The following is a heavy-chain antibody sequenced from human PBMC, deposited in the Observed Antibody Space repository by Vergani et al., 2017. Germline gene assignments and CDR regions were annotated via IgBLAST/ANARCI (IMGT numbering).Heavy chain of an antibody. D-gene: IGHD3-22*01. CDR1: GFTFSSYS. V-gene: IGHV3-21*01. J-gene: IGHJ4*02. CDR2: ISSSSSYI. Sequence: EVQLVESGGGLVKPGGSLRLSCAASGFTFSSYSMNWVRQAPGKGLEWVSSISSSSSYIYYADSVKGRFTISRDNAKNSLCLQMNSLRAEDTAVYYCARDLFYYDSSGYYAGFFDYWGQGTLVTVSS. CDR3: ARDLFYYDSSGYYAGFFDY.